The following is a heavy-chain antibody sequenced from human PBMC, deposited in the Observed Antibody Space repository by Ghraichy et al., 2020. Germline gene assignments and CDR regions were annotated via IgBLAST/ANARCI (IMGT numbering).Heavy chain of an antibody. CDR3: AREGTSVRGVLYYYYGMDV. CDR2: IWYDGSNK. Sequence: GGSLRLSCAASGFTFSSYGMHWVRQAPGKGLEWVAVIWYDGSNKYYADSVKGRFTISRDNSKNTLYLQMNSLRAEDTAVYYCAREGTSVRGVLYYYYGMDVWGQGTTVTVSS. CDR1: GFTFSSYG. V-gene: IGHV3-33*01. D-gene: IGHD3-10*01. J-gene: IGHJ6*02.